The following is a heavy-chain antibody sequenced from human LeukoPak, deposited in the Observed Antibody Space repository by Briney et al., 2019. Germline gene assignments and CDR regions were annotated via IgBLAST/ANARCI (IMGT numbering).Heavy chain of an antibody. CDR2: INPNSGGT. J-gene: IGHJ5*02. V-gene: IGHV1-2*02. CDR1: GYTFTGYY. D-gene: IGHD1-7*01. Sequence: VASVKASCEASGYTFTGYYMHWVRQAPGQGLEWMGWINPNSGGTNYAQDFHGRVTMTRDTSISTAYMELSRLRSDDTAVYYCARAGDDGNLAWGQRTGLSVSS. CDR3: ARAGDDGNLA.